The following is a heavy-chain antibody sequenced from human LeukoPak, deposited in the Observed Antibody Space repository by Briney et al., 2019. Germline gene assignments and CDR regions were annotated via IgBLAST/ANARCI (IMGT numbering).Heavy chain of an antibody. V-gene: IGHV4-39*07. CDR1: GGSISSSSYY. CDR3: ARDPWNDEFPFDY. D-gene: IGHD1-1*01. J-gene: IGHJ4*02. CDR2: IYYSGCT. Sequence: SETLSLTCTVSGGSISSSSYYWGWIRQPPGKGLEWIGSIYYSGCTYYNPSLKSRVTISVDTSKNQFSLKLSSVTAADTAVYYCARDPWNDEFPFDYWGQGTLVTVSS.